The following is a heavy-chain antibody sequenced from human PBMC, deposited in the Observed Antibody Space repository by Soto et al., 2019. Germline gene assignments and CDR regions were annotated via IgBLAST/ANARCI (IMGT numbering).Heavy chain of an antibody. D-gene: IGHD1-1*01. CDR1: GFAFSDCW. V-gene: IGHV3-74*01. CDR3: ARVAVHPERIAY. CDR2: IIGDGSGA. Sequence: SCGASGFAFSDCWMHWVRRAPGKGLVWLSRIIGDGSGADYAGSVKGRFTISRDNAKNTVYLQMYSLGVDDTAVYFCARVAVHPERIAYCGQGTLVTVSA. J-gene: IGHJ1*01.